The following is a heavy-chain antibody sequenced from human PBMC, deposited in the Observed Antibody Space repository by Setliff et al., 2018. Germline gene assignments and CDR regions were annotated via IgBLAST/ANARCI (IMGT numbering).Heavy chain of an antibody. D-gene: IGHD3-9*01. J-gene: IGHJ4*02. V-gene: IGHV1-69*05. CDR2: IVPVFGTR. Sequence: GASVKVSCKASGGTFNTYAINWVRQAPGQGLAWMGGIVPVFGTRNYAQKFQGRVTMTRDTSITTAYMELSSLRSDDTAVYYCGRAIDSTGYYPNFWGQGTLVTVSS. CDR3: GRAIDSTGYYPNF. CDR1: GGTFNTYA.